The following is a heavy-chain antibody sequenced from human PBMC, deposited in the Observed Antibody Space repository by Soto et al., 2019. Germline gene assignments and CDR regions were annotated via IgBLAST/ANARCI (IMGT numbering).Heavy chain of an antibody. CDR1: GYSFTSYW. V-gene: IGHV5-51*01. CDR3: GRRYCSSTICYFDY. CDR2: IYPGDSET. D-gene: IGHD2-2*01. J-gene: IGHJ4*02. Sequence: PGESLKISCKGSGYSFTSYWIGWVRQMPGKGLGWMGIIYPGDSETRYSPSFQGQVTISADKSISTAYLQWSSLKASDTAMDYCGRRYCSSTICYFDYWGQGTLVTVSS.